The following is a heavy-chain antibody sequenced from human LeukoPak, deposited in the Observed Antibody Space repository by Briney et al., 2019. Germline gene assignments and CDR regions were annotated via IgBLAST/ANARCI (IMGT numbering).Heavy chain of an antibody. V-gene: IGHV3-23*01. J-gene: IGHJ4*02. Sequence: GGSLRLSCVASGFTFSSYVMSWVRQAPGKGLEWVSAIGGSGGGTYYADSVKGRFTISRDNSKNTLYLQSNSLRAEDTAVYYCARRGAAGTYYFDYWGQGTLVTVSS. CDR1: GFTFSSYV. CDR2: IGGSGGGT. CDR3: ARRGAAGTYYFDY. D-gene: IGHD6-13*01.